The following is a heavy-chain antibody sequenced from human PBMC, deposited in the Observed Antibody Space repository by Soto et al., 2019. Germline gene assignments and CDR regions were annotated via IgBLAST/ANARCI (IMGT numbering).Heavy chain of an antibody. CDR3: GSRYFRIGGMDL. CDR1: GFTFGDYG. Sequence: GWSLRLSCTVSGFTFGDYGLSLFRQAPGKGLERGSFIRRKAYGGTTEYAASVRGRFTGSGDDSKSIVYLQMNSLKTEDTAIYYCGSRYFRIGGMDLRGQGSTVTV. CDR2: IRRKAYGGTT. V-gene: IGHV3-49*03. D-gene: IGHD2-21*01. J-gene: IGHJ6*02.